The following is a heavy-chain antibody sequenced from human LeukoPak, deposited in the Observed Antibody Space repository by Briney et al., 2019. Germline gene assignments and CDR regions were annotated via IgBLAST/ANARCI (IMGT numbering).Heavy chain of an antibody. CDR2: IYYSGST. CDR3: ARLGGTSDGYDLPSWYFDY. D-gene: IGHD5-12*01. CDR1: GGSFSSYY. V-gene: IGHV4-39*01. J-gene: IGHJ4*02. Sequence: PSETLSLTCAVYGGSFSSYYWGWIRQPPGKGLEWIGSIYYSGSTYYNPSLKSRVTISVDTSKNQFSLKLSSVTAADTAVYYCARLGGTSDGYDLPSWYFDYWGQGTLVTVSS.